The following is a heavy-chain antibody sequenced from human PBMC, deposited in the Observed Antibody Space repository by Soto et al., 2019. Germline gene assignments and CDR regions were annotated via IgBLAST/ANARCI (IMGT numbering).Heavy chain of an antibody. V-gene: IGHV5-51*01. J-gene: IGHJ4*02. Sequence: GESLKISCKDSGYRFSSNWIAWVRQMPGKGLEWMGAIYSGDSDTRYSPSFQGQVTISVDKSINTAYLQWSSLKASDTAMYYCARHYNGFDYWGQGTLVTVSS. CDR2: IYSGDSDT. CDR3: ARHYNGFDY. D-gene: IGHD1-1*01. CDR1: GYRFSSNW.